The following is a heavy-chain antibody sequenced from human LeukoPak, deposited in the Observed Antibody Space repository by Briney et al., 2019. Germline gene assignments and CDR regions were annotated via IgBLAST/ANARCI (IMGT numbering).Heavy chain of an antibody. V-gene: IGHV3-23*01. CDR3: AKNTQTKLVLYYFDY. CDR2: ISSSGDVT. Sequence: PGGSLRLSCAASGFTFSTYAMTWVRQAPGRGLEWVSGISSSGDVTYVADSVKGRFTISRDNSKNTLYLQMNSLRAEDTAVYYCAKNTQTKLVLYYFDYWGQGTLVTVSS. D-gene: IGHD6-13*01. CDR1: GFTFSTYA. J-gene: IGHJ4*02.